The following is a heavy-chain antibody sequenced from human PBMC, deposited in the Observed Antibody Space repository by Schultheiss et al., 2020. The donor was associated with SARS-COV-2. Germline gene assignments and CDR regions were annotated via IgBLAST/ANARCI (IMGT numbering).Heavy chain of an antibody. J-gene: IGHJ5*02. CDR3: ARDRADFWSNWFDP. CDR1: GYTFTGYY. V-gene: IGHV1-18*04. CDR2: ISAYNGNT. D-gene: IGHD3-3*01. Sequence: ASVKVSCKASGYTFTGYYMHWVRQAPGQGLEWMGWISAYNGNTNYAQKLQGRVTMTTDTSTSTAYMELRSLRSDDTAVYYCARDRADFWSNWFDPWGQGTLVTVSS.